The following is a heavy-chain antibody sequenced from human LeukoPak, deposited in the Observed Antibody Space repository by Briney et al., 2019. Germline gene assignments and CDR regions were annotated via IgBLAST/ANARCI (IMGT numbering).Heavy chain of an antibody. CDR3: ARLAVEMATINY. CDR2: IYYTGST. V-gene: IGHV4-39*01. J-gene: IGHJ4*02. D-gene: IGHD5-24*01. Sequence: WVRQTPGKGLEWIGSIYYTGSTYYNPSLKSRVTIPVDTSKNQFSLKLSSLTATDTAVYYCARLAVEMATINYWGQGTLVTVSS.